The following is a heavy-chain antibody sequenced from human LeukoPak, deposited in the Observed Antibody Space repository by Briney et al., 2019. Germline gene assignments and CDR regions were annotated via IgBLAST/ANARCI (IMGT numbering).Heavy chain of an antibody. D-gene: IGHD1-26*01. CDR3: ARVWELHEDY. V-gene: IGHV3-30*02. Sequence: PGGSLRLSCAASGFSFSSYGMHWVRQAPGKGLERVAFIRYDGSHKYYADSVKGRFTISRDNSKNTLYLQMNSLRAEDTAVYYCARVWELHEDYWGQGTLVTVSS. J-gene: IGHJ4*02. CDR2: IRYDGSHK. CDR1: GFSFSSYG.